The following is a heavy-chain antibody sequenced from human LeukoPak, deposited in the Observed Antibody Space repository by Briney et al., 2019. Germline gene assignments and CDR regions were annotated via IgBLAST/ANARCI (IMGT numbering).Heavy chain of an antibody. Sequence: EASVKVSCKASGGTFSSYAISWVRQAPGQGLEWMGRIIPILGIANYAQKFQGRVTITADKSTSTAYMELSSLRSEDTAVYYCARDSEYFSSAHAEYFQHWGQGTLVTVSS. CDR3: ARDSEYFSSAHAEYFQH. V-gene: IGHV1-69*04. J-gene: IGHJ1*01. D-gene: IGHD6-19*01. CDR1: GGTFSSYA. CDR2: IIPILGIA.